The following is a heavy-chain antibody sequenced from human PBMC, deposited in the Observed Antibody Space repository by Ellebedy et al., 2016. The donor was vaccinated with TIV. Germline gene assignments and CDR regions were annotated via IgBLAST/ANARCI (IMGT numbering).Heavy chain of an antibody. CDR1: GYTFTTYY. D-gene: IGHD3-10*01. Sequence: AASVKVSCKASGYTFTTYYIHWVRQAPGQGLEWMGRVTPRGVNTISAQSFEGRLTMNRDTSTSVVYMELSSLTSDDTAVYYCARGARTDSLLWDPFDIWGQGTVVTVSS. CDR2: VTPRGVNT. V-gene: IGHV1-46*01. J-gene: IGHJ3*02. CDR3: ARGARTDSLLWDPFDI.